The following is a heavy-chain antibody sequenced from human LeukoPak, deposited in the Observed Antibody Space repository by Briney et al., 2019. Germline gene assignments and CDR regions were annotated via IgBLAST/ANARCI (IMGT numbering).Heavy chain of an antibody. CDR2: MHSDGRT. D-gene: IGHD2-15*01. V-gene: IGHV3-53*01. CDR3: AKDILGGLYWYFDL. J-gene: IGHJ2*01. Sequence: GGSLRLSCAASGVSVSNNYMNWVRQASGKGLEWVSVMHSDGRTFYADSVKGRFTISRDKSKNMFYLQMDSLRAEDTAVYYCAKDILGGLYWYFDLWGRGTLVTVSS. CDR1: GVSVSNNY.